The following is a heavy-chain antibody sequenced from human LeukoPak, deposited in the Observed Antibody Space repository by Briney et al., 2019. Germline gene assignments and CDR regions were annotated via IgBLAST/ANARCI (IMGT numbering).Heavy chain of an antibody. CDR1: GFTFSSYA. V-gene: IGHV3-23*01. Sequence: PGGSLRLSCAASGFTFSSYAMSWVRQAPGKGLERVSGISGSGGSTYYADSVKGRFTISRDNSKNTLYLQMNSLRAEDTAVYYCAKAYDSSGYYPFDYWGQGTLVTVSS. D-gene: IGHD3-22*01. CDR2: ISGSGGST. CDR3: AKAYDSSGYYPFDY. J-gene: IGHJ4*02.